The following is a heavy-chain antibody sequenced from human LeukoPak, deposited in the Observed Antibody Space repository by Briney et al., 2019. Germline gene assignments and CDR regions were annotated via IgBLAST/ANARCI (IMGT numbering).Heavy chain of an antibody. CDR2: IKQDGSEK. J-gene: IGHJ6*03. CDR1: GYTFTSYY. Sequence: ASVKVSCKASGYTFTSYYMHWVRQAPGKGLEWVANIKQDGSEKYYVDSVKGRFTISRDNAKNSLYLQMNSLRAEDTAVYYCARTTRYYYYYMDVWGKGTTVTVSS. D-gene: IGHD1-26*01. V-gene: IGHV3-7*01. CDR3: ARTTRYYYYYMDV.